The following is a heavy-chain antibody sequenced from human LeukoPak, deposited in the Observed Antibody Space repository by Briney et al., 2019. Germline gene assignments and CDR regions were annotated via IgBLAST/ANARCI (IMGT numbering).Heavy chain of an antibody. V-gene: IGHV4-4*07. D-gene: IGHD1-1*01. CDR3: ARGEHDMDV. CDR2: ICTSGST. Sequence: SETLSLTCTVSGDSINGYFWNWIRRPAEKGLEWIGRICTSGSTNYNPSLKSRVTMSVDTSKNQFSLKLISVTAADTAVYYCARGEHDMDVWGQGTTVTVSS. CDR1: GDSINGYF. J-gene: IGHJ6*02.